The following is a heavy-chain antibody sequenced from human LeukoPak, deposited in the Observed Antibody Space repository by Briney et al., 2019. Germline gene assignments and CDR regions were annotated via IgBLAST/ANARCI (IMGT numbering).Heavy chain of an antibody. CDR2: ITGHSSTI. CDR1: GFTFSSYS. CDR3: ARNFSYGGNFEY. Sequence: GGSLRLSCAASGFTFSSYSMNWVRQAPGKGLEWVSYITGHSSTIYYADSVKGRFTISRDNAKNSLYLQMNSLRADDTAVYYCARNFSYGGNFEYWGQGALVTVSS. V-gene: IGHV3-48*01. J-gene: IGHJ4*02. D-gene: IGHD4-23*01.